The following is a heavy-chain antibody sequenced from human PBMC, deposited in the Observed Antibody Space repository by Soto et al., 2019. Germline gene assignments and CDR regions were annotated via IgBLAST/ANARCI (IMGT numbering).Heavy chain of an antibody. J-gene: IGHJ4*02. CDR3: AHTVHGTVNDY. V-gene: IGHV2-5*02. CDR1: GFSLSTSGVG. D-gene: IGHD1-26*01. Sequence: QITLKESGPPLVKPTQTLTLTCTFSGFSLSTSGVGVGWIRQPPGKALEWLALIYWDDDKRYSPSLKSRLTITXYTSKNQVVLTMTNMDPVDTATYYCAHTVHGTVNDYWGQGTLVTVSS. CDR2: IYWDDDK.